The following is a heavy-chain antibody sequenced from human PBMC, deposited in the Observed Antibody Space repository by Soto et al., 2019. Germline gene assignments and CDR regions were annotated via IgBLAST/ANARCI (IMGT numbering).Heavy chain of an antibody. D-gene: IGHD6-6*01. CDR1: GFTFSSYA. CDR3: ARDLSYSTSSLGY. J-gene: IGHJ4*02. Sequence: PGGSLRLSCAASGFTFSSYAMHWVRQAPGKGLEWVALISYDGSNKYYADSVKGRFTISRDNSKNTLYLQMHSLRAEDTAVYYCARDLSYSTSSLGYWGQGTLVTVSS. V-gene: IGHV3-30-3*01. CDR2: ISYDGSNK.